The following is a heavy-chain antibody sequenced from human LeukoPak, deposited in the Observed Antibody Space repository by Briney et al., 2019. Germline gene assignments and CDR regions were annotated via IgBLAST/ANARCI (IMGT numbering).Heavy chain of an antibody. CDR2: VSDSGNTP. V-gene: IGHV3-23*01. Sequence: GGSLRLSCAASGFTFSNYAMTWIRQAPGMGLEWVSSVSDSGNTPYYAAAVKGRFAISRDNSNNTLYLQMNSLRVEDTAVYFRVTGAFNFDYWGQGTLVTVSS. CDR3: VTGAFNFDY. J-gene: IGHJ4*02. CDR1: GFTFSNYA. D-gene: IGHD1-14*01.